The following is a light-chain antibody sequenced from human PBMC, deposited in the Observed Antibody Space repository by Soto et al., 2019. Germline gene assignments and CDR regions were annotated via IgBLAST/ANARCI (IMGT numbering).Light chain of an antibody. CDR2: GAS. CDR1: QSVNSN. V-gene: IGKV3-15*01. Sequence: EILMTQSPATLSVSPGERATVSCRASQSVNSNYLAWHQQKPGQAPRLLIYGASTRATGIPARFSGSGSGTEFTLTISGLQSEDFAVYYCQQYSIWRTFGQGTKVDIK. J-gene: IGKJ1*01. CDR3: QQYSIWRT.